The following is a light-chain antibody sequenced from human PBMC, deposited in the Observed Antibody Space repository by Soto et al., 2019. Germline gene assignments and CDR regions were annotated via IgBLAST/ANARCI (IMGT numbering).Light chain of an antibody. V-gene: IGLV2-14*01. CDR3: SSYRINNVV. J-gene: IGLJ1*01. Sequence: SVMTHPASVSGSPGHSITISCTGTSSDIGGSNYVSWYQQHPGKAPKLIIYEVTNRPSGVSDRFSGSKSDNTASLIISGLQAEEEANYYCSSYRINNVVFGRGTKVTVL. CDR2: EVT. CDR1: SSDIGGSNY.